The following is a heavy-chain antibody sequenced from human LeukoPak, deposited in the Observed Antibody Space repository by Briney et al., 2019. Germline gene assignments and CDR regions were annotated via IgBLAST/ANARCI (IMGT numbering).Heavy chain of an antibody. CDR2: LSFDGTKK. CDR1: GFTFSSYG. J-gene: IGHJ4*02. D-gene: IGHD4-23*01. CDR3: AKAYYGGNSPNY. V-gene: IGHV3-30*18. Sequence: QAGGSLRLSCAASGFTFSSYGMYWVRQAPGKGLEWVAVLSFDGTKKHYADSVKGRFTISRDNSKNTLYLQMNSLRAEDTAVYYCAKAYYGGNSPNYWGQGTLVTVSS.